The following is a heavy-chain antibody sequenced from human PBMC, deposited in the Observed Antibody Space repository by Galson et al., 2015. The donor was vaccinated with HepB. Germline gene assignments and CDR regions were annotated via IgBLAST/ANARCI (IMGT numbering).Heavy chain of an antibody. V-gene: IGHV1-8*01. CDR3: ARLFVPAADYYYYYYYMDV. CDR2: MNPNSGNT. Sequence: SVKVSCKASGYTFTSYDINWVRQATGQGLEWMGWMNPNSGNTGYAQKFQGRVTMTRNTSISTAYMELSSLRSEDTAVYYCARLFVPAADYYYYYYYMDVWGKGTTVTVSS. CDR1: GYTFTSYD. J-gene: IGHJ6*03. D-gene: IGHD2-2*01.